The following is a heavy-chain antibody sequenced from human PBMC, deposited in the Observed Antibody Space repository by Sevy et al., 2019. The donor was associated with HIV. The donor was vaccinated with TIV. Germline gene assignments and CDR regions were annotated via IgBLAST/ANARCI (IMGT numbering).Heavy chain of an antibody. CDR1: GFTFSSHW. V-gene: IGHV3-7*01. CDR2: IQPDGGEK. D-gene: IGHD6-13*01. CDR3: ARDTGGIGMDV. Sequence: GGSLRLSCAASGFTFSSHWMSWVRQAPGKGLEWVANIQPDGGEKYYVESVKGRFTISRDNAKNSLSLKVNSLRAEDTAVYYCARDTGGIGMDVWGQGTTVTVSS. J-gene: IGHJ6*02.